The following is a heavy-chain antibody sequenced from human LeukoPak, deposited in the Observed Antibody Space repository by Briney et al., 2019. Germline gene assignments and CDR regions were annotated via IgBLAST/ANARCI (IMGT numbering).Heavy chain of an antibody. CDR2: IKQDGSEK. V-gene: IGHV3-7*01. J-gene: IGHJ3*02. D-gene: IGHD3-22*01. Sequence: GGSLRLSCAASGFTFSSYWMSWVRQAPGKGLEWVANIKQDGSEKYYVDSVKGRFTISRDNAKNSLYLQMNSLRAEDTAVYYCARDSTMIVVVITREGHDAFDIWGQGTMVTVSS. CDR3: ARDSTMIVVVITREGHDAFDI. CDR1: GFTFSSYW.